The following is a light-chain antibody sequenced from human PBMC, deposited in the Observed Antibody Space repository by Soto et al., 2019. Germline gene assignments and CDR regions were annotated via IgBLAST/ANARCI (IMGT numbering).Light chain of an antibody. J-gene: IGLJ3*02. CDR3: VLYLGGGIWV. Sequence: QSVLTQSPSVSGTPGQRVTISCSGGSSNIGNHFVYWHQQLPGMAPRLLIYKNGQRPSGIPDRFSGSILGNKAALTITGAQADDESTYYCVLYLGGGIWVFGGGTKLTVL. CDR2: KNG. V-gene: IGLV1-47*01. CDR1: SSNIGNHF.